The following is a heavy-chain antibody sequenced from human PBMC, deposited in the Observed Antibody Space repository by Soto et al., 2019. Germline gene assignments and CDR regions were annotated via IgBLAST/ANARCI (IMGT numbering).Heavy chain of an antibody. CDR3: ARTKRRGYSYGAFDY. V-gene: IGHV5-51*01. D-gene: IGHD5-18*01. J-gene: IGHJ4*02. CDR1: GYSFTSYW. Sequence: GESLKISCKGSGYSFTSYWIGWVRQMPGKGLEWMGIIYPGDSDTRYSPSFQGQVTISADKSISTAYLQWSSLKASDTAMYYCARTKRRGYSYGAFDYWGQGTLVTVSS. CDR2: IYPGDSDT.